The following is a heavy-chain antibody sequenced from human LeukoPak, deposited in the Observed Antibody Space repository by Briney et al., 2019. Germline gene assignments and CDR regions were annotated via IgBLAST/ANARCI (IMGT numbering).Heavy chain of an antibody. D-gene: IGHD5-18*01. CDR3: ARGGITSMDGC. CDR1: GFTFSNYW. J-gene: IGHJ4*02. Sequence: GGSLRLSCAASGFTFSNYWMHWVRQAPGKGLVWVSRINSDGSTTSYADSVKGRFTISRDNAKETLYLQMNSLRAEDTAVYYCARGGITSMDGCWGQGTLVTVSS. CDR2: INSDGSTT. V-gene: IGHV3-74*01.